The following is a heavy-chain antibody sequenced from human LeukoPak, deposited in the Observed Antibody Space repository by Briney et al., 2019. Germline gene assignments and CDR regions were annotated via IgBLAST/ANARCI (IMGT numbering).Heavy chain of an antibody. CDR3: ASPVGTTPEGLGL. D-gene: IGHD2-15*01. Sequence: ASVKVSCKASANTFTGYFLHWVRRAPGQGREWMGWINPKSGGTKYAQKFQGRVTMTRDTSIRTAYMELSRLTSDDTAVYYCASPVGTTPEGLGLWGQGTLVTVSS. CDR2: INPKSGGT. V-gene: IGHV1-2*02. J-gene: IGHJ4*01. CDR1: ANTFTGYF.